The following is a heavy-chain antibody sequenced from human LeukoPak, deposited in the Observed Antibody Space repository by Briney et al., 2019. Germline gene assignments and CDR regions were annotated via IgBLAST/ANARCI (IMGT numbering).Heavy chain of an antibody. D-gene: IGHD2-2*01. CDR1: GFTFSSYA. CDR3: AKSWDIVVVPAAPMGY. J-gene: IGHJ4*02. Sequence: GGSLRLSCAASGFTFSSYAMSWVRQAPGKGLEWVSAISGSGGSTYYADSVKGWFTISRDNSKNTLYLQMNSLRAEDTAVYYCAKSWDIVVVPAAPMGYWGQGTLVTVSS. V-gene: IGHV3-23*01. CDR2: ISGSGGST.